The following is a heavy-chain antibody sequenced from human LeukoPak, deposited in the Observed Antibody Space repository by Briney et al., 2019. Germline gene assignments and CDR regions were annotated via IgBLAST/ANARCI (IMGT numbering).Heavy chain of an antibody. CDR1: GFTFSSYG. V-gene: IGHV3-33*01. CDR2: IWYDGSNK. CDR3: ARSPLWFGELLSTDY. D-gene: IGHD3-10*01. Sequence: PGRSLRLSCAASGFTFSSYGMHWARQAPGKGLEWVAVIWYDGSNKYYADSVKGRFTISRDNSKNTLYLQMNSLRAEDTAVYYCARSPLWFGELLSTDYWGQGTLVTVSS. J-gene: IGHJ4*02.